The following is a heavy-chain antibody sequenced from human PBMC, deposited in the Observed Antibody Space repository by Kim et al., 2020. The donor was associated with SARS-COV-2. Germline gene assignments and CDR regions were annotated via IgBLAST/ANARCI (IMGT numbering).Heavy chain of an antibody. CDR3: ATSLVGGDYVGGMDV. D-gene: IGHD2-21*02. CDR1: GYTLTELY. V-gene: IGHV1-24*01. Sequence: ASVKVSCKVSGYTLTELYMHWVRQAPGKGLEWMGGFDPEDGETIYAQKFQGRVTMTEDTSTDTAYMELSSLRSEDTAVYYCATSLVGGDYVGGMDVWGQGTTVTVSS. CDR2: FDPEDGET. J-gene: IGHJ6*02.